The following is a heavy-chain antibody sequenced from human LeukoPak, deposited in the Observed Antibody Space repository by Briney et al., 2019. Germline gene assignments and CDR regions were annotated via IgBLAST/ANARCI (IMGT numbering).Heavy chain of an antibody. D-gene: IGHD3-3*01. CDR1: GYTFTSYG. CDR3: ASNVLRFLEWSDAFDI. Sequence: GASVKVSCKASGYTFTSYGISWVRQAPGQGLEWMGGIIPIFGTANYAQKFQGRVTITTDESTSTAYMELSSLRSEDTAVYYCASNVLRFLEWSDAFDIWGQGTMVTVSS. CDR2: IIPIFGTA. J-gene: IGHJ3*02. V-gene: IGHV1-69*05.